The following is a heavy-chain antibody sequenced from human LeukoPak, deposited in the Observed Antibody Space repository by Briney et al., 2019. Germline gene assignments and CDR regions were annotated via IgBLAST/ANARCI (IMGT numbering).Heavy chain of an antibody. CDR3: AYGDSAWYRGFYMDV. Sequence: PGGSLRLSCAASGFTFSSYGMHWVRQAPGKGLEWVAFIRYDGSNKYYTDSVKGRFTISRDNSKNTLYLQMNSLRPADTAVYFCAYGDSAWYRGFYMDVWGKGTTVTVSS. CDR1: GFTFSSYG. J-gene: IGHJ6*03. CDR2: IRYDGSNK. V-gene: IGHV3-30*02. D-gene: IGHD6-19*01.